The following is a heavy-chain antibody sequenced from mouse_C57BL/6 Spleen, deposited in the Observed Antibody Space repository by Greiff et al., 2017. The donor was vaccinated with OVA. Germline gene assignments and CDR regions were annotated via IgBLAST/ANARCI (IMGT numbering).Heavy chain of an antibody. CDR1: GYSITSGYD. CDR2: ISDSGST. CDR3: AREGGNYGMDY. V-gene: IGHV3-1*01. J-gene: IGHJ4*01. D-gene: IGHD2-1*01. Sequence: EVKLVESGPGMVKPSQSLSLTCTVTGYSITSGYDWHWIRHFPGNNLEWMGYISDSGSTNYNPSLKSRITITNETSKNHFFLKLKSVTTEDTATDYCAREGGNYGMDYWGQGTSVTVSS.